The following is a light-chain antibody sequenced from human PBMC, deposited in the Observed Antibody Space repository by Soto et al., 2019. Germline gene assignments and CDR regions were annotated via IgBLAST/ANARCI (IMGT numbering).Light chain of an antibody. Sequence: DIVLTRSPGTLSLSPGEGATLSCRASQSVSSNYLAWYHQKPGQAPRLLIYGASSRATDIPDRFSGSGSGTDFTLTISRLEPEDFAVYYCQQYGDTPRTFGQGTTVEIK. CDR2: GAS. V-gene: IGKV3-20*01. CDR1: QSVSSNY. CDR3: QQYGDTPRT. J-gene: IGKJ1*01.